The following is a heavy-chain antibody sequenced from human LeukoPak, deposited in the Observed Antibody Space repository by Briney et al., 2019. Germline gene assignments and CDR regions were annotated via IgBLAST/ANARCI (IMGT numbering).Heavy chain of an antibody. CDR3: ARDPYYYYYGMDV. Sequence: SETLSLTCAVSGGSISSSNWWSWVRQPPGKGLEWIGYIYYSGSTYYNPSLKSRVTISVDTSKNQFSLKLSSVTAADTAVYYCARDPYYYYYGMDVWGQGTTVTVSS. V-gene: IGHV4-4*02. CDR1: GGSISSSNW. J-gene: IGHJ6*02. CDR2: IYYSGST.